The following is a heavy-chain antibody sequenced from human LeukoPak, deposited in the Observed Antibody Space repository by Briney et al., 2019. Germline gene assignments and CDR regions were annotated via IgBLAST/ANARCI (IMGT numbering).Heavy chain of an antibody. CDR2: IKEDGSRI. D-gene: IGHD6-19*01. CDR1: GFTFSNYW. CDR3: VGSSGWLFDY. J-gene: IGHJ4*02. V-gene: IGHV3-7*01. Sequence: GGSLRLSCAGTGFTFSNYWMNLVRQAPGKGLEWVANIKEDGSRINYVDSVKGRFTISRDNAKNSVYLQMDNLRAEDTAVYYCVGSSGWLFDYWGQGILVAVSS.